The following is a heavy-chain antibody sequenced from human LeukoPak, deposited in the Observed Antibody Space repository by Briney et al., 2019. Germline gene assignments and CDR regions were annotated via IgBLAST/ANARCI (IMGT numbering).Heavy chain of an antibody. CDR2: IYPEDSDT. Sequence: GESLKISCKASGYTFTNYWIGWVRQMPGKGLEWMGIIYPEDSDTKYSPSFQGQVTISVDESTSTAYLQWSSLKASDTAIYYCARHEVGGDSSSGYVYYYYMDVWGRGTAVTVSS. CDR3: ARHEVGGDSSSGYVYYYYMDV. V-gene: IGHV5-51*01. CDR1: GYTFTNYW. D-gene: IGHD3-3*01. J-gene: IGHJ6*03.